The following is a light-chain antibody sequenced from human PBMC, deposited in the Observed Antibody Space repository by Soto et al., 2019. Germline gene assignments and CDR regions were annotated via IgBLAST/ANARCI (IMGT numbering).Light chain of an antibody. J-gene: IGKJ4*02. Sequence: VVMTQSPVTLSVSPGERATLSCRASQRVSAKVAWYQQKPGQGPRLLIYGASTRATGIPARFSGSGSGTEFTLTISSLQAADCGLYYCQQYNDWPLTFGGGTRVEIK. CDR2: GAS. CDR1: QRVSAK. CDR3: QQYNDWPLT. V-gene: IGKV3-15*01.